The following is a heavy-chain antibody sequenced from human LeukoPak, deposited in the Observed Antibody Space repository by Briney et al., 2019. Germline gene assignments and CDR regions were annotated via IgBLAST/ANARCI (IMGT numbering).Heavy chain of an antibody. CDR1: GFTLSPFW. V-gene: IGHV3-7*04. CDR2: IKQDGSET. CDR3: ARVQSGYTSTWFVWFDP. J-gene: IGHJ5*02. D-gene: IGHD6-13*01. Sequence: PGGSLRLSCAASGFTLSPFWMSWVRQAPGKGLEWVASIKQDGSETYYVDSVKGRFTISRDNAKSSLYLLMNSLRAEDTALYFCARVQSGYTSTWFVWFDPWGQGTLVTVSS.